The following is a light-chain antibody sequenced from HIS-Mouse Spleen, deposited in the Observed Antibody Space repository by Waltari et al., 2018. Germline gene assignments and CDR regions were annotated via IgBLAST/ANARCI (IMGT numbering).Light chain of an antibody. CDR3: QQYYSTPYT. Sequence: DIVMTQSPDSLAVSLGERATINCKSSQSVLYSSNNKNYLAWYQQKPGQPPKLLIYWASTREAGVPDRVSGSGSGTDFTLTISSLQAEDVAVYYCQQYYSTPYTFGQRTKLESK. J-gene: IGKJ2*01. CDR1: QSVLYSSNNKNY. CDR2: WAS. V-gene: IGKV4-1*01.